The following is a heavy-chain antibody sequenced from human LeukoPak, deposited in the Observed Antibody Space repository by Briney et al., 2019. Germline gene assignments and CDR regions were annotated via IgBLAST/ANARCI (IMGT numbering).Heavy chain of an antibody. CDR3: AKGEHIVVVPAAFFDY. V-gene: IGHV3-30*02. D-gene: IGHD2-2*01. Sequence: GGSLRLSCAASGLTFSSYGMHWVRQAPGKGLEWVAFIRYDGSNKYYADSVKGRFTISRDNSKNTLYLQMNSLRAEDTAVYYCAKGEHIVVVPAAFFDYWGQGTLVTVSS. J-gene: IGHJ4*02. CDR2: IRYDGSNK. CDR1: GLTFSSYG.